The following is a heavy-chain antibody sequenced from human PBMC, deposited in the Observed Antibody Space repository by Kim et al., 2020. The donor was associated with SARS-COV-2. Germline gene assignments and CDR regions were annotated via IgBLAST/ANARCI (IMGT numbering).Heavy chain of an antibody. D-gene: IGHD2-15*01. J-gene: IGHJ5*02. CDR1: GVSISSGGDY. CDR3: ATIQKDCSGGSCYYNWFDP. CDR2: IYFSGTT. V-gene: IGHV4-31*03. Sequence: SETLSLNCTVSGVSISSGGDYWSWIRQRPGKGLEWIGCIYFSGTTYYNPSPESRIIISVDTSQNQFSLKLISVTAADTAVYYCATIQKDCSGGSCYYNWFDPWGQGTLVTVSS.